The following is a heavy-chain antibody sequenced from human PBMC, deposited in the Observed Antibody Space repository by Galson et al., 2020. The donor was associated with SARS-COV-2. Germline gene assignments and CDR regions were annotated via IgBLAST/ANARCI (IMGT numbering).Heavy chain of an antibody. Sequence: GGSLRLSCAASGFTFSSYAMSWVRQAPGKGLEWVSAISGSGGSTYYADSVKGRFTISRDNSKNTLYLQMNSPRAEDTAVYYCAKIFPYYDFWSGYLDYYYGMDVWGQGTTVTVSS. CDR2: ISGSGGST. V-gene: IGHV3-23*01. CDR3: AKIFPYYDFWSGYLDYYYGMDV. CDR1: GFTFSSYA. J-gene: IGHJ6*02. D-gene: IGHD3-3*01.